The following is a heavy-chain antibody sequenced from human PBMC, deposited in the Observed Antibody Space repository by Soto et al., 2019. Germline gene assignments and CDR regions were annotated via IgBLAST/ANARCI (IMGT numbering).Heavy chain of an antibody. Sequence: GESLKISCKGSGSSFPSYWIGWVRQMPGKGLGWMGIICSGDTDNSYRTSLQGQVTISADKSISTAYLQWSRLKVTDIAMYYCAISPRPQVVAATRPFDYWGQGTLVTVSS. D-gene: IGHD2-15*01. J-gene: IGHJ4*02. V-gene: IGHV5-51*01. CDR1: GSSFPSYW. CDR2: ICSGDTDN. CDR3: AISPRPQVVAATRPFDY.